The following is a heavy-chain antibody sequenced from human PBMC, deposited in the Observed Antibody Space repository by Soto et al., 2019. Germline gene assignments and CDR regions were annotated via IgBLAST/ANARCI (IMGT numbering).Heavy chain of an antibody. V-gene: IGHV3-15*07. J-gene: IGHJ6*02. CDR2: IKSKTDGGTT. D-gene: IGHD3-16*02. Sequence: GGPMRLSCAAFGFTFGDAWSHWVRQAQGKGREWVGRIKSKTDGGTTDYAAPVKGRFTISRDDSKNTLYLQMNSLKTEDTAVYYCTTVSKYYDYVWGSYRFLGMDVWGQGTTVTVSS. CDR1: GFTFGDAW. CDR3: TTVSKYYDYVWGSYRFLGMDV.